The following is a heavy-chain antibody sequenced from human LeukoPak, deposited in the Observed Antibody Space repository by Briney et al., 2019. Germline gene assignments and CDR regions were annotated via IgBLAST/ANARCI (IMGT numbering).Heavy chain of an antibody. V-gene: IGHV1-46*01. CDR3: AIEFATVVVSAVISAFDI. CDR1: GYTFTSHH. D-gene: IGHD2-2*02. J-gene: IGHJ3*02. Sequence: ASVKVSCKASGYTFTSHHVHWVRQAPGQGLEWMGIINPSGGSTNYARKLQGRVTMTRYTSIRTAYMELSRLRSDDTAVYYCAIEFATVVVSAVISAFDIWGQGTMVTVSS. CDR2: INPSGGST.